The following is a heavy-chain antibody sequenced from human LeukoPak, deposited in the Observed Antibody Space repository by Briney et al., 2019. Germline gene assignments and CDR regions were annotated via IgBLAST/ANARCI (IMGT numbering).Heavy chain of an antibody. V-gene: IGHV1-69*04. CDR2: IIPVIGTG. D-gene: IGHD4-17*01. J-gene: IGHJ4*02. Sequence: GASVKVSCKASGGSFNSHAIAWVRQAPGQGLEWLGRIIPVIGTGNYAQKFKGRVTISVDTSKNQFSLKLSSVTAADTAVYYCARGVTTWAFDYWGQGTLVTVSS. CDR1: GGSFNSHA. CDR3: ARGVTTWAFDY.